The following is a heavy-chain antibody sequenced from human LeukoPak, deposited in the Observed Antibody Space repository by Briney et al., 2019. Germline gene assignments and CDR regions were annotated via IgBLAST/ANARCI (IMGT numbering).Heavy chain of an antibody. CDR3: AREDGGSRFDY. CDR1: GGSISSYY. J-gene: IGHJ4*02. CDR2: IYYSGST. Sequence: SETLSLTCTASGGSISSYYWSWIRQPPGKGLEWIGYIYYSGSTNYNPSLKSRVTISVDTSKNQFSLKLSSVTAADTAVYYCAREDGGSRFDYWGQGTLVTVSS. V-gene: IGHV4-59*01. D-gene: IGHD1-26*01.